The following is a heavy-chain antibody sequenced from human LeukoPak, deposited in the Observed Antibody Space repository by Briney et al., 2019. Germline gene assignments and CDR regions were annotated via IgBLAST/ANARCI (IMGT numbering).Heavy chain of an antibody. D-gene: IGHD2-15*01. CDR3: ARDWRYCSGGSCYSLDV. V-gene: IGHV4-39*07. CDR1: GGSISSDNYY. J-gene: IGHJ6*04. CDR2: IYHSGST. Sequence: SETLSLTCTVSGGSISSDNYYWGWIRQPPGKGLEWIGNIYHSGSTYYNPSLKSRVTISVDTSKNQFSLKLSSVTAADTAVYYCARDWRYCSGGSCYSLDVWGKGTTVTISS.